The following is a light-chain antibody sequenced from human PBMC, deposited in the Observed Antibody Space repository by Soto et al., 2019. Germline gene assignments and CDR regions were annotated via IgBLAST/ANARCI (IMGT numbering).Light chain of an antibody. V-gene: IGLV1-40*01. J-gene: IGLJ3*02. Sequence: QSALTQPPSVSGAPGQRVTISCTGSSSNIGAGYDVHWYQQLPGTAPKLLIYGNSNRPSGVPDRFSGSKSGTSASLAITGLQADDEADYYCQSYDTSLRGVFGGGTKLTVL. CDR1: SSNIGAGYD. CDR3: QSYDTSLRGV. CDR2: GNS.